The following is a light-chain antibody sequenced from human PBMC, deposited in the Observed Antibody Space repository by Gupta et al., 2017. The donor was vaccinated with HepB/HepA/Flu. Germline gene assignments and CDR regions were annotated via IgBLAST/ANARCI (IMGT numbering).Light chain of an antibody. V-gene: IGKV1-39*01. CDR2: AAC. CDR3: QQTDSTPLT. CDR1: QSISTY. J-gene: IGKJ5*01. Sequence: DIQMTQSPSSLSASVGDRVTITCRASQSISTYLNWYRHKPGKAPKLLIYAACRVQSGVPSRFSGSGSGTDFTLTITRRQPEDFATYYCQQTDSTPLTFGQGTRLEIK.